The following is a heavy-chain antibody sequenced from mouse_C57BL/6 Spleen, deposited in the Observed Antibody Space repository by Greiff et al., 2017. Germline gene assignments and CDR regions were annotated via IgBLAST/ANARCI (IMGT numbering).Heavy chain of an antibody. CDR2: IYPSDSET. D-gene: IGHD1-1*01. J-gene: IGHJ3*01. CDR3: ARPDGSSSFAY. CDR1: GYTFTSYW. V-gene: IGHV1-61*01. Sequence: QVQLQQPGAELVRPGSSVKLSCKASGYTFTSYWMDWVKQRPGQGLEWIGNIYPSDSETHYNQKFKDKATLTVDKSSSTAYMQLSSLTSEDSAVYYCARPDGSSSFAYWGQGTLVTVSA.